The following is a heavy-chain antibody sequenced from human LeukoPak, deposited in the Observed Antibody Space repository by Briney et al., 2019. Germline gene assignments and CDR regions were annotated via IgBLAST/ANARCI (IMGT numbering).Heavy chain of an antibody. Sequence: PGGSLRLSCSASGFAFSDFYMSWIRQAPGKGLEWIAYISTSGSTIYYADSVEGRFTISRDNAKNSLYLQMNSLRAEDTAVYYCARAGAAAAFDYWGQGTLVTVSS. CDR2: ISTSGSTI. CDR1: GFAFSDFY. CDR3: ARAGAAAAFDY. D-gene: IGHD6-13*01. V-gene: IGHV3-11*04. J-gene: IGHJ4*02.